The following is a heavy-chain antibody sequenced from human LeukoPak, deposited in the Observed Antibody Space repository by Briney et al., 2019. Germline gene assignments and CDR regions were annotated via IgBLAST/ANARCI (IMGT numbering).Heavy chain of an antibody. CDR2: IYTSGST. Sequence: SETLSLTCTVSGGSISSGGYYWSWIRQPAGKGLEWTGRIYTSGSTNYNPSLKSRVTLSIDTSKSQLSFQLTSVTAADTAVYYCAREKSPERKTWLQLGAFDVWGQGTVVTVSS. D-gene: IGHD5-24*01. V-gene: IGHV4-61*02. CDR3: AREKSPERKTWLQLGAFDV. CDR1: GGSISSGGYY. J-gene: IGHJ3*01.